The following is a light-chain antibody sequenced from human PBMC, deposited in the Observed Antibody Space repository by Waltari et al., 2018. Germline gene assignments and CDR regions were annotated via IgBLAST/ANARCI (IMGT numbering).Light chain of an antibody. CDR3: CSYAGSWIWV. CDR2: EVT. V-gene: IGLV2-23*02. J-gene: IGLJ3*02. Sequence: QAALTQPASVSGSPGPSINISCTGSNSDVGNYNLVSWYQKHPGKAPKLIIYEVTNRPSGISDRFSGFKTGNTASLTISGLQAEDEADYYCCSYAGSWIWVFGGGTELTVL. CDR1: NSDVGNYNL.